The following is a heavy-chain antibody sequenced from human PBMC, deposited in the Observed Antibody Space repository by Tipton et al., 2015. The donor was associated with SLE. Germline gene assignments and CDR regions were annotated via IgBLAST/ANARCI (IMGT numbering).Heavy chain of an antibody. CDR3: ARGIGAFDI. V-gene: IGHV4-34*01. Sequence: TLSLTCAVYGGSFSGYYWSWIRQPPGRGLEWIGEINHSGRTNYKSSLKSRVTISVDTSKNQSSLKLSSVTAADTAVYYCARGIGAFDIWGQGTMVTVSS. CDR1: GGSFSGYY. J-gene: IGHJ3*02. CDR2: INHSGRT.